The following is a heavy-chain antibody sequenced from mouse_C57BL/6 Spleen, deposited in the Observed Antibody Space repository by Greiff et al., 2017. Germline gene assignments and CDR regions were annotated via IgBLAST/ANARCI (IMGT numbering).Heavy chain of an antibody. CDR1: GYAFSSSW. CDR2: IYPGDGDT. Sequence: SGPELVKPGASVKISCKASGYAFSSSWMNWVKQRPGKGLEWIGRIYPGDGDTNYNGKFKGKATLTADKSSSTAYMQLSSLTSEDSAVYFCAEDDGYYVLFAYWGQGTLVTVSA. V-gene: IGHV1-82*01. D-gene: IGHD2-3*01. J-gene: IGHJ3*01. CDR3: AEDDGYYVLFAY.